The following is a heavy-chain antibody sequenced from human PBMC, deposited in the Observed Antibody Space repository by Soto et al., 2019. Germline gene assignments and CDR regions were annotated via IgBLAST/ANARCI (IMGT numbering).Heavy chain of an antibody. CDR3: ARDRDCWSGAHSWFDP. Sequence: QVQLQESGPGLVKPSQTLSLTCTVSGGSISSGDYYWSWIRQPPGKGLEWIGYIYYSGSTYYNPSLKRRLTIAVATSKNPFSLRLSSVTAADTAVYYCARDRDCWSGAHSWFDPWGQGTLVTVSS. CDR2: IYYSGST. D-gene: IGHD3-3*01. CDR1: GGSISSGDYY. J-gene: IGHJ5*02. V-gene: IGHV4-30-4*01.